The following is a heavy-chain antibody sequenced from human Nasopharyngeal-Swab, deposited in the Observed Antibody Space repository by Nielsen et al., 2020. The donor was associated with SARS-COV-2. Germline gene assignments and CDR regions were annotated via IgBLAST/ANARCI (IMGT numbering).Heavy chain of an antibody. J-gene: IGHJ4*02. CDR1: GASFSGYY. D-gene: IGHD3-22*01. CDR3: ARGHRSISMIVVVIATAHFDFDS. V-gene: IGHV4-34*01. CDR2: IIHIGTT. Sequence: SETLSPTFAVYGASFSGYYWSWFRQPPGKGLNWIGAIIHIGTTTYNPYLKSRVTISSDTSKNQFSLKLSSVTAADTAVYYCARGHRSISMIVVVIATAHFDFDSWGRGTLVTVTS.